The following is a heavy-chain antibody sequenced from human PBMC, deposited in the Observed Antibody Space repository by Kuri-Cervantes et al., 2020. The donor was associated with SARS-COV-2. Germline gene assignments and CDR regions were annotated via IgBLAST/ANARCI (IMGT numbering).Heavy chain of an antibody. J-gene: IGHJ6*03. D-gene: IGHD4-11*01. CDR3: AKVPGYGNYGYYYFYMDV. Sequence: GGSLRLSCAASGFTFSSYSMNWVRQAPGKGLEWVSSISSSSSYIHYADSVKGRFTISRDNSKNTAYLQLTSLRVEDTAVYYCAKVPGYGNYGYYYFYMDVWGKGTSVTVSS. CDR2: ISSSSSYI. V-gene: IGHV3-21*01. CDR1: GFTFSSYS.